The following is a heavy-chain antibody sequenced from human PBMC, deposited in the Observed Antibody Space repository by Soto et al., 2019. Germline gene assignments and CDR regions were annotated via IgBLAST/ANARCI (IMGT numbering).Heavy chain of an antibody. CDR2: ISSSSSYI. CDR3: ARDQTGYSYGYGLGY. CDR1: GFTFSSYS. D-gene: IGHD5-18*01. J-gene: IGHJ4*02. V-gene: IGHV3-21*01. Sequence: EVQLVESGGGLVKPGGSLRLSCAASGFTFSSYSMNWVRQAPGKGLEWVASISSSSSYIYYADSVKGRFTISRDNPKNEPNLQINSMRAEDTSVYYCARDQTGYSYGYGLGYWGQGTLATVS.